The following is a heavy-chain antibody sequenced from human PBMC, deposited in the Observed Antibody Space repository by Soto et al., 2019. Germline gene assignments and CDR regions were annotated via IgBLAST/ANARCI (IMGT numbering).Heavy chain of an antibody. CDR1: GGSISSSSYY. CDR3: ARRSHSGSYFDY. Sequence: ASETLSLTCTVSGGSISSSSYYWGWIRQPPGKGLEWIGSIYYSGSTYYNPSLKSRVTISVDTSKNQFSLKLSSVTAADTAVYYCARRSHSGSYFDYWGQGTLVTVSS. D-gene: IGHD1-26*01. CDR2: IYYSGST. V-gene: IGHV4-39*01. J-gene: IGHJ4*02.